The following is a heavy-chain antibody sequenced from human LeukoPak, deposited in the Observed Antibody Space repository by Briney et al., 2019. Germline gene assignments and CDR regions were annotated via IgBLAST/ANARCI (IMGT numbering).Heavy chain of an antibody. CDR3: APMKAPSGHIFDI. CDR1: GYRLTTYV. CDR2: ISSSGTGI. V-gene: IGHV3-48*03. J-gene: IGHJ3*02. D-gene: IGHD2-21*01. Sequence: GGSLRLSCTASGYRLTTYVMNWVRQAPGKGLEWISCISSSGTGIYYTDSVKGRFTISRDNGKNSLYLHMNSLRAEDTAVYYCAPMKAPSGHIFDIWGQGTTVTVSS.